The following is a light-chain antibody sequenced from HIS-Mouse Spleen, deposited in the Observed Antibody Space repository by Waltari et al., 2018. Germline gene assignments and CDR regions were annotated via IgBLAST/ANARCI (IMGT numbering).Light chain of an antibody. CDR3: SSYTSSSTEV. J-gene: IGLJ2*01. CDR2: DVS. Sequence: QSALTQPASVSGSPGQSLTISCTGTSSDVGGYNYVSWSQQHPGKAPKLMIYDVSNRHSGVSNRFSGSKSGNTASLTISGLQAEDEADYYCSSYTSSSTEVFGGGTKLTIL. V-gene: IGLV2-14*03. CDR1: SSDVGGYNY.